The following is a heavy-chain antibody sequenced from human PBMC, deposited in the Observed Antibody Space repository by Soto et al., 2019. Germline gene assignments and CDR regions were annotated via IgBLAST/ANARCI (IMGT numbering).Heavy chain of an antibody. CDR1: GGSFSGYY. D-gene: IGHD3-22*01. CDR2: INHSGST. CDR3: ASSSGYYFWFDP. Sequence: PSETLSLTCAVYGGSFSGYYWSWIRQPPGKVLEWIGEINHSGSTNYNPSLKSRVTISVDTSKNQFSLKLSSVTAADTAVYYCASSSGYYFWFDPWGQGTLVTVS. V-gene: IGHV4-34*01. J-gene: IGHJ5*02.